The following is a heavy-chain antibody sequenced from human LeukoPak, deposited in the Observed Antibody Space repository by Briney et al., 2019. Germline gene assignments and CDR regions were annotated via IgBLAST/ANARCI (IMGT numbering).Heavy chain of an antibody. CDR2: INHSGST. V-gene: IGHV4-34*01. CDR3: ARGLKSPGDYYCGMEA. CDR1: GGSFSGYY. D-gene: IGHD7-27*01. Sequence: SETLSLTCAVYGGSFSGYYWSWIRQPPGKGLEWIGEINHSGSTNYNPSLKSRVTISVDTSKNQFSLKLSSVTAADTAVYYCARGLKSPGDYYCGMEAGGKGPPFT. J-gene: IGHJ6*04.